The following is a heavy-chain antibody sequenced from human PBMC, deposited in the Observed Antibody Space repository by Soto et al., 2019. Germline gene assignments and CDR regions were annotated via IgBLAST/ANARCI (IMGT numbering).Heavy chain of an antibody. Sequence: SETLSLTCSVSGGSISSESFYWSWVRQHPGKGLEWIGEISHGGNTNYNPSLKSRATISLDKSNNQFSLSLSFVTAADTALYYCATKTVAVAGLDWGHGTPVTVSS. D-gene: IGHD6-13*01. V-gene: IGHV4-39*07. CDR1: GGSISSESFY. CDR2: ISHGGNT. J-gene: IGHJ4*01. CDR3: ATKTVAVAGLD.